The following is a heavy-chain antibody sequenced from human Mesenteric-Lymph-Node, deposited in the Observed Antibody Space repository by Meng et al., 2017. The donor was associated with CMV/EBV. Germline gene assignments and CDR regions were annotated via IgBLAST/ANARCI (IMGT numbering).Heavy chain of an antibody. CDR1: GGSISSGSYY. J-gene: IGHJ3*02. D-gene: IGHD3-22*01. CDR3: AKDVTYQYDSTGCCDAFDI. Sequence: SETLSLTCTVSGGSISSGSYYWGWIRQPPGKGMEWIGSMYYSGNTYYNPSLKSRVIISVDMSKNQFSLKLRAVTAADTAVYYCAKDVTYQYDSTGCCDAFDIWGQGTMVTVSS. V-gene: IGHV4-39*07. CDR2: MYYSGNT.